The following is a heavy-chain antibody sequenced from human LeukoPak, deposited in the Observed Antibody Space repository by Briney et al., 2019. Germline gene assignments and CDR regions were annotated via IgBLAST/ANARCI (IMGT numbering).Heavy chain of an antibody. V-gene: IGHV3-23*01. CDR3: AKGSYYYDSSEYFDY. CDR1: GFDFSSYA. Sequence: PGGPLRLSCVVSGFDFSSYAMSWVRQAPGTGPEWVSVISGSISTSYYADSVKGRFTISRDNSKNTLYLQMNSLRAEDTAVYYCAKGSYYYDSSEYFDYWGQGTLVTVSS. J-gene: IGHJ4*02. D-gene: IGHD3-22*01. CDR2: ISGSISTS.